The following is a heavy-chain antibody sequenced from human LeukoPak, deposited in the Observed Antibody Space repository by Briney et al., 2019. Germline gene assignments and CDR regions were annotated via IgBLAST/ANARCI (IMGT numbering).Heavy chain of an antibody. D-gene: IGHD3-10*01. J-gene: IGHJ4*02. V-gene: IGHV4-59*08. CDR2: ISYSGST. CDR1: GDSISSYY. CDR3: ARQWGVYGRSVGGIDY. Sequence: PWETLSLTSTVSGDSISSYYWNWIRQPPGKGLEWIGFISYSGSTNYNPSLKSRVTISVDTPKNQFSLKLSSVTAADTAVYYCARQWGVYGRSVGGIDYWGQGTLVTVSS.